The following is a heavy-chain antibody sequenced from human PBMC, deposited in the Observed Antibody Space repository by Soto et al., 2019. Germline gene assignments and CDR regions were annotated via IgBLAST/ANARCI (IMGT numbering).Heavy chain of an antibody. CDR3: AKDTPDYYDSSGYYLN. V-gene: IGHV3-23*01. D-gene: IGHD3-22*01. J-gene: IGHJ4*02. Sequence: GGSLRLSCAASGFTFSSYAMSWVRQAPGKGLEWVSAISGSGGSTYYADSVKGRFTISRDNSKNTLYLQMNSLRAEDTAVYYCAKDTPDYYDSSGYYLNWGQGTLVTVSS. CDR2: ISGSGGST. CDR1: GFTFSSYA.